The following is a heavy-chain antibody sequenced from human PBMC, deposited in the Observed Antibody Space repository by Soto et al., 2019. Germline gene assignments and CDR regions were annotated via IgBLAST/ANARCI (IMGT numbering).Heavy chain of an antibody. CDR1: GLTFSNYG. V-gene: IGHV3-23*01. Sequence: PGGSLRLACAVSGLTFSNYGMTWVRQAPGKGLEWVSDISSSGANTYYADAVKGRFTISRGNSKNTLFLQMNSLRADDTAVYYCAKGTVDYWGLGTLVTVS. CDR2: ISSSGANT. CDR3: AKGTVDY. J-gene: IGHJ4*02.